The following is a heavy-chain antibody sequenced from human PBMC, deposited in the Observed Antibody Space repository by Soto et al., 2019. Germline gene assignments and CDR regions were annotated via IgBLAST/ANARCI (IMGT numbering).Heavy chain of an antibody. CDR3: ARTRSFTLGFYYDGMDA. CDR2: IYPGDSDT. J-gene: IGHJ6*02. D-gene: IGHD6-6*01. Sequence: PGESLKISCQGSGYSFASYWIGWVRQMPGEDLEWMGIIYPGDSDTRYSPSFQGQVTISADKSLRTAYLQWTSLKASDTALYYCARTRSFTLGFYYDGMDAWGQGTTVTVSS. CDR1: GYSFASYW. V-gene: IGHV5-51*01.